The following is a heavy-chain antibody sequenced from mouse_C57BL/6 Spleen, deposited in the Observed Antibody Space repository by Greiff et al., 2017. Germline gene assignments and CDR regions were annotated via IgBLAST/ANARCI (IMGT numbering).Heavy chain of an antibody. D-gene: IGHD2-4*01. Sequence: QVQLQQSGAELVKPGASVKISCKASGYAFSSYWMNWVKQRPGKGLEWIGQIYPGDGDTNYNGKFKGKATLTADKSSRTAYMQLSILTSEDSAVYFCAREDDYDYDEDYAMDYWGQGTSVTVSS. J-gene: IGHJ4*01. CDR1: GYAFSSYW. CDR3: AREDDYDYDEDYAMDY. V-gene: IGHV1-80*01. CDR2: IYPGDGDT.